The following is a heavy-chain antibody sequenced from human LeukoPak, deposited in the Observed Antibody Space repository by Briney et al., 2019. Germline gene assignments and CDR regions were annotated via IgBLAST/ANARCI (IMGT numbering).Heavy chain of an antibody. CDR1: GFTFSSYA. J-gene: IGHJ4*02. Sequence: GGSLRLSCAASGFTFSSYAMSWVRQAPGKGLEWVSAIRGSGGGTYHADSVKGRFTISRDNSKNTLYLQMNSLRDGDTALYYCAKAGIGVVGYFDYWGQGTLVTVSS. CDR2: IRGSGGGT. D-gene: IGHD6-19*01. V-gene: IGHV3-23*01. CDR3: AKAGIGVVGYFDY.